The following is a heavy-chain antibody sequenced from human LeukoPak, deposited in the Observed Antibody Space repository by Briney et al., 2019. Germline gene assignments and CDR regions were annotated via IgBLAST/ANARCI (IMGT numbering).Heavy chain of an antibody. CDR3: ARDLLDTSGWYGFYFDF. V-gene: IGHV3-23*01. CDR2: VSGSGGST. CDR1: GFTFSSYV. Sequence: GGSLRLSCAASGFTFSSYVMSWVRQAPGKGLEWVSGVSGSGGSTYYADSVKGRFTISRDNSKNTLYLQMNSLRVEDTAVYYCARDLLDTSGWYGFYFDFWGQGTLVTVSS. J-gene: IGHJ4*02. D-gene: IGHD6-19*01.